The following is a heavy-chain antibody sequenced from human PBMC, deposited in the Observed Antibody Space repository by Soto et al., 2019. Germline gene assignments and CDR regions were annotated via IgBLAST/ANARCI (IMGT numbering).Heavy chain of an antibody. Sequence: EVQLVESGGGLVQPGGSLRLSCAASGFTFSSYSMKWVRQAPGKGLEWVSYISSSSSTIYYADSVKGRFTISRDNAKNSLYLQMNSLRAEDTAVYYCARDARFGEFDYWGQGTLVTVSS. J-gene: IGHJ4*02. CDR3: ARDARFGEFDY. V-gene: IGHV3-48*01. CDR2: ISSSSSTI. CDR1: GFTFSSYS. D-gene: IGHD3-10*01.